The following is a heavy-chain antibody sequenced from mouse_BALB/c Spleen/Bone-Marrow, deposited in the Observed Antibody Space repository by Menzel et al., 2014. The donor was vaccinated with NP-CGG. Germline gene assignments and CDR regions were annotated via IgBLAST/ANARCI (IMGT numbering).Heavy chain of an antibody. CDR2: IWGGGST. Sequence: QVHVKQQSGPGLVAPSQSLSITCTVSGFSLTGYGVNWVRQPPGKGLEWLGMIWGGGSTDYNSALKSRLSISKDNSKSQVFLKMNSLQTDDTARYYCARDRYDGAMDHWGQGTSVTVSS. J-gene: IGHJ4*01. D-gene: IGHD2-14*01. V-gene: IGHV2-6-7*01. CDR1: GFSLTGYG. CDR3: ARDRYDGAMDH.